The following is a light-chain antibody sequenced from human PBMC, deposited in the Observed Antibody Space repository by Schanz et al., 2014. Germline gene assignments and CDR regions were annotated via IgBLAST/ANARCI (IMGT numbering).Light chain of an antibody. V-gene: IGLV1-40*01. CDR3: QSYDSSLSAWV. J-gene: IGLJ3*02. CDR1: RSNIGTGYD. CDR2: RNS. Sequence: QSVLTQPPSVSGAPGQRVTISCAGSRSNIGTGYDVHWYQQFPGTAPKLLIYRNSNRPSGVPDRFSGSKSGTSASLAITGLQAEDEADYYCQSYDSSLSAWVFGGGTKLTVL.